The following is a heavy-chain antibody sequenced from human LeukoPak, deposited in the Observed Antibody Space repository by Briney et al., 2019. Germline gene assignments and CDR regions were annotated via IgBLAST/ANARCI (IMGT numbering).Heavy chain of an antibody. V-gene: IGHV3-11*06. Sequence: GGSLRLSCAASGFTFTDYYMSWIRQAPGKGLEWLSYISSGSSDTNYADSVKGRFTIPRDNAKKSLYLQMNSLRAEDTAVYYCVRIAGRDGGIWGQGTLVTVSS. D-gene: IGHD1-26*01. CDR3: VRIAGRDGGI. CDR2: ISSGSSDT. J-gene: IGHJ4*02. CDR1: GFTFTDYY.